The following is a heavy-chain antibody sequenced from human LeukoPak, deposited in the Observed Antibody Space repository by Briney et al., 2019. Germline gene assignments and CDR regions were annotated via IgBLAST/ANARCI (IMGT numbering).Heavy chain of an antibody. CDR3: ARVGYSSGWSHFDL. CDR1: GGSISSHY. J-gene: IGHJ2*01. Sequence: SETLSLSCTVSGGSISSHYWSWIRQPPGKGLEWIAYIFYSGSTNYNPSLKNRVTISVDTSKNQFSLKLSSVTAADTAVYYCARVGYSSGWSHFDLWGRGTLVTVSS. D-gene: IGHD6-19*01. V-gene: IGHV4-59*11. CDR2: IFYSGST.